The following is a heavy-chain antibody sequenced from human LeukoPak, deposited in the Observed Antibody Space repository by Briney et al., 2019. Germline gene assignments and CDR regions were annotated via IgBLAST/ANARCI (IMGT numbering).Heavy chain of an antibody. CDR1: GFTFSSYA. V-gene: IGHV3-23*01. CDR2: VNESGGRT. J-gene: IGHJ4*02. D-gene: IGHD1-26*01. CDR3: AKEGRPNSGGGFFDY. Sequence: PGGSLRLSCAASGFTFSSYAMGWVRQAPGKGLEWVSTVNESGGRTYYADSVKGRFTMSRDNSKNTSYLQMNSLRVEDTAIYYCAKEGRPNSGGGFFDYWGQGTRVTVSS.